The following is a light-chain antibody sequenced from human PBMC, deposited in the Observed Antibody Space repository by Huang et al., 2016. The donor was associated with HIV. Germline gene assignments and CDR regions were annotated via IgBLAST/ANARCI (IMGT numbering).Light chain of an antibody. CDR2: WAS. CDR3: QQYYNIPRT. V-gene: IGKV4-1*01. J-gene: IGKJ1*01. CDR1: QSVLYTSDNKND. Sequence: DIVMTQSPDSLAVSLGEMATINCKSSQSVLYTSDNKNDLAWYQQKAGQPPKLLISWASTRESGVPDRFSGSGSGTDFTLSISSLQAEDVAVYYCQQYYNIPRTFGQGTKVEIK.